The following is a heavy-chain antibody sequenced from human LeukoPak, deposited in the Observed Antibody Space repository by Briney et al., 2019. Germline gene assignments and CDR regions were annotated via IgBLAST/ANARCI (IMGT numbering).Heavy chain of an antibody. CDR3: ARALYDSSGYNNWFDP. V-gene: IGHV1-2*02. J-gene: IGHJ5*02. Sequence: ASVTVSCKASGYTFTGYYMHWVRQAPGQGLEWMGWINPNSGGTNYAQKFQGRVTMTRNTSISTAYMELSSLRSEDTAVYYCARALYDSSGYNNWFDPWGQGTLVTVSS. CDR2: INPNSGGT. D-gene: IGHD3-22*01. CDR1: GYTFTGYY.